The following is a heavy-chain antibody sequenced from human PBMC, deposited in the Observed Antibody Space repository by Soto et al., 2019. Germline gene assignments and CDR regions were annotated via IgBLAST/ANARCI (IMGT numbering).Heavy chain of an antibody. D-gene: IGHD4-17*01. J-gene: IGHJ4*02. CDR3: ATRMTTAPY. CDR2: IYSGGGT. V-gene: IGHV3-66*01. CDR1: LFIVSDNY. Sequence: EVRLVQSGGGLVKPGGSLRLSCAASLFIVSDNYMSWVRQAPGKGLEWVSLIYSGGGTDYAESVKGRFTISRDNSKNTLYLQMNSLKAEATGIYYCATRMTTAPYWGQGTVVTVSS.